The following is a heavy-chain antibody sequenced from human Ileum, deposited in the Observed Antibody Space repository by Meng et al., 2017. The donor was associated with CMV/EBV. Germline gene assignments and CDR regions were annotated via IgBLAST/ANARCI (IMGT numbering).Heavy chain of an antibody. D-gene: IGHD3-10*01. CDR2: INPNNGGT. CDR3: ATYYGGPKSGMDA. J-gene: IGHJ6*02. V-gene: IGHV1-2*02. CDR1: EYIFTDKF. Sequence: ASVKVSCKASEYIFTDKFVHWVRQAPGQGLEWMGWINPNNGGTNYAQKFQGRVTMTGDTSISTAYMELNRLRSDDTAVYYCATYYGGPKSGMDAWGQGTTVTVSS.